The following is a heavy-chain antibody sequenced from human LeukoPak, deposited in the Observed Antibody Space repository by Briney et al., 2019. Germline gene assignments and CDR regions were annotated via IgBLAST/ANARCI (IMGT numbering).Heavy chain of an antibody. D-gene: IGHD3-10*01. CDR2: INHSGST. CDR3: ARLWFGGYYFDY. Sequence: SETLSLTCAVYGGSFSGYYWSWIRQPPGKGLEWIGEINHSGSTNCNPSLKSRVTISVDTSKNQFSLKLSSVTAADTAVYYCARLWFGGYYFDYWGQGTMVTVSS. CDR1: GGSFSGYY. V-gene: IGHV4-34*01. J-gene: IGHJ4*02.